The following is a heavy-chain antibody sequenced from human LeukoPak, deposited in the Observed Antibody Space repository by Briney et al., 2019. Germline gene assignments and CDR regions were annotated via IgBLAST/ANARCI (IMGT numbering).Heavy chain of an antibody. CDR1: GFTASSNY. D-gene: IGHD2-8*01. J-gene: IGHJ6*03. CDR3: ASLSLYYYMDV. V-gene: IGHV3-53*01. Sequence: GGSLRLSCAASGFTASSNYMSSVRQAPGKGLEWVSVIYSGGSTYYADSVKGRFTISRDNSKNTLYLQMNSLRAEDTAVYYCASLSLYYYMDVWGKGTTVTISS. CDR2: IYSGGST.